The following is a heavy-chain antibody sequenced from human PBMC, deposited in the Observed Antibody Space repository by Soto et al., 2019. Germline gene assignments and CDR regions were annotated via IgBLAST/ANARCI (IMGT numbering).Heavy chain of an antibody. D-gene: IGHD3-3*01. J-gene: IGHJ4*02. CDR3: AKEAAGIGVPLFDS. CDR1: GFTFSNYA. Sequence: EVQLLESGGGLVQPGGSLRLSCAASGFTFSNYAMSWVRQAPGKGPEWVSGIRGGGVDTYYVDSVKGRFIISRDNSLNTLYMQMSTLRADDAAVYYCAKEAAGIGVPLFDSWGQGTLVTVSS. CDR2: IRGGGVDT. V-gene: IGHV3-23*02.